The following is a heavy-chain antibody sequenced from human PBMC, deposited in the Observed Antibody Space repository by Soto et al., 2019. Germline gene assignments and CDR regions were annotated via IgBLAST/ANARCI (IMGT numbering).Heavy chain of an antibody. Sequence: PGGSLRLSCAASGFTFSSYSMNWVRQAPGKGLEWVSYISSSSSTIYYADSVKGRFTISRDNAKNSLYPQMNSLRDEDTAVYYCARDPSGSYYYYFDYWGQGTLVTVSS. CDR1: GFTFSSYS. J-gene: IGHJ4*02. CDR2: ISSSSSTI. CDR3: ARDPSGSYYYYFDY. V-gene: IGHV3-48*02. D-gene: IGHD1-26*01.